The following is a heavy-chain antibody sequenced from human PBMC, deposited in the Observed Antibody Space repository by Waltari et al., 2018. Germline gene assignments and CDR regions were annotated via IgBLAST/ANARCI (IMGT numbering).Heavy chain of an antibody. CDR2: CDPEEGET. V-gene: IGHV1-24*01. CDR1: GYTLTELS. CDR3: ATVEEAHDAFDI. J-gene: IGHJ3*02. Sequence: QVQLVQSGAEVKKPGASVKVSCKVSGYTLTELSMHWVRQAPGKGLEWMGGCDPEEGETIYAQKFQGRVTMTEDTATDTAYMELSSLRSEETAVYYCATVEEAHDAFDIWGQGTMVTVSS.